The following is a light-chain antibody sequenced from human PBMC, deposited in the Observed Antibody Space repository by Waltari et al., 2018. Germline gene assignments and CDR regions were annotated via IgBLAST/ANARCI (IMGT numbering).Light chain of an antibody. V-gene: IGKV4-1*01. J-gene: IGKJ4*01. CDR2: WAS. Sequence: DIVMTQSPDSLTVSLRERATINCKSSQTILYSSSNKNYLAWYQQKPRQPPKLLIYWASTRESGVPDRFSGTGSGTDFTLTISRLQAEDVAVYYCQQYFKTPLTFGGGTKVEIK. CDR3: QQYFKTPLT. CDR1: QTILYSSSNKNY.